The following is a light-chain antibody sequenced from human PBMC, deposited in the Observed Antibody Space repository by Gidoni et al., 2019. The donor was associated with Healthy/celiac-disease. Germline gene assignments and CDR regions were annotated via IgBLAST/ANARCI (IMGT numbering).Light chain of an antibody. Sequence: SYELTQPPSVSVTPGQTARITCSGDALPKQYAYWYQQKPGPAPVLVIYKDCERPSGIPERFSGSSSGTTVTLTISGVQAEDEADYYCQSADSSGTYVVFGGGTKLTVL. V-gene: IGLV3-25*03. CDR1: ALPKQY. J-gene: IGLJ2*01. CDR3: QSADSSGTYVV. CDR2: KDC.